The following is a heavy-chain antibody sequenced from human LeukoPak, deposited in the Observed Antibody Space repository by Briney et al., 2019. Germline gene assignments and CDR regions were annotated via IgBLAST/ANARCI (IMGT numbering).Heavy chain of an antibody. V-gene: IGHV4-34*01. CDR2: INHSGST. CDR1: GGSFSGYY. D-gene: IGHD2-15*01. CDR3: AGYCSGGSCYLPSY. Sequence: SETLSLTCAVYGGSFSGYYWSWIRQPPGKGLEWIGEINHSGSTNYNPSLKSRVTISADTSKNRFSLKLSSVTAADTAVYYCAGYCSGGSCYLPSYWGQGTLVTVSS. J-gene: IGHJ4*02.